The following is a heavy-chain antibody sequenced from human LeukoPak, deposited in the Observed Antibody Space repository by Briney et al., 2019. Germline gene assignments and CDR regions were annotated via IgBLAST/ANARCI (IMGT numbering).Heavy chain of an antibody. CDR1: GFTFNTYN. Sequence: GGSLRLSCAASGFTFNTYNMDWVRQAPGKGLEWVSYISSRSDVIYYADSAEGRFTISRDNVKNSLYLQMNSLRAEDTAVYYCARGRGPSARYWYLDLWGRGTLVTVSS. J-gene: IGHJ2*01. CDR3: ARGRGPSARYWYLDL. D-gene: IGHD3-16*01. V-gene: IGHV3-48*01. CDR2: ISSRSDVI.